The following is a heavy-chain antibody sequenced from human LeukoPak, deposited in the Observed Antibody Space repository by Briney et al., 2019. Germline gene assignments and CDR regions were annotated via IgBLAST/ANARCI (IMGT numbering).Heavy chain of an antibody. CDR1: GGSISSYY. CDR3: ARHGVAITIVRGVIIDYYGMDV. CDR2: IYYSGST. Sequence: PSETLSLTCTVSGGSISSYYWSWIRQPPGKGLEWIGYIYYSGSTNYNPSLKSRVTISVDTSKNQFSLKLSSVTAADTAVYYCARHGVAITIVRGVIIDYYGMDVWGQGTTVTVSS. V-gene: IGHV4-59*08. J-gene: IGHJ6*02. D-gene: IGHD3-10*01.